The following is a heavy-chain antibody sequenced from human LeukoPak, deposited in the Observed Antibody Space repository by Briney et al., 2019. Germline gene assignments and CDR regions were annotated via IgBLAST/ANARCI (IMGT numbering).Heavy chain of an antibody. CDR2: ISSSSNYI. CDR1: GFTFSSYS. Sequence: GGSLRLSCAASGFTFSSYSMNWVRQAPGKGLEWVSSISSSSNYIYYADSVKGRFTLSRDNAKNSLWRQMNSLRAEDTAVYYCARGEGDSGGHFVGDYWGQGTLVTVSS. J-gene: IGHJ4*02. CDR3: ARGEGDSGGHFVGDY. D-gene: IGHD4-23*01. V-gene: IGHV3-21*01.